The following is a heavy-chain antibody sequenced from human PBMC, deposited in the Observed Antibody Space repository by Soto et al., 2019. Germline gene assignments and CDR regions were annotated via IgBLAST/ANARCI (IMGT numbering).Heavy chain of an antibody. CDR2: VKTKADGGTT. Sequence: EVQLVESGGGLVKPGESLRLSCAASGFTFTNAWMNWLRQAPGKGPEWVGRVKTKADGGTTDYAAPAKGRFTISRDDSINAVYLQMNSLKIENTAVYYCTSRIKSTNDYGGQGTLVTVSS. CDR3: TSRIKSTNDY. D-gene: IGHD1-20*01. V-gene: IGHV3-15*07. J-gene: IGHJ4*02. CDR1: GFTFTNAW.